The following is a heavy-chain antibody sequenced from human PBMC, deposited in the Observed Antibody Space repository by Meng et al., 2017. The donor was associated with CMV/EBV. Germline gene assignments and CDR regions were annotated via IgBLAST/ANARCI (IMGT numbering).Heavy chain of an antibody. V-gene: IGHV3-30-3*01. CDR2: ISYDGSNK. Sequence: VHLAGSGGGVVQPGRSLRLSCAVSGFMFSDYGMHWVRQAPGKAPEWVAVISYDGSNKYYADSVKGRFTISRDNSKNTLYLQMNSLRAEDTAVYYCARDLEDGAPPIPGYWGQGTLVTVSS. CDR1: GFMFSDYG. D-gene: IGHD4-17*01. J-gene: IGHJ4*02. CDR3: ARDLEDGAPPIPGY.